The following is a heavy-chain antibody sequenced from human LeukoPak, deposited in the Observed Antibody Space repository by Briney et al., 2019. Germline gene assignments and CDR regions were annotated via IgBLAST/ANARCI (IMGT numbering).Heavy chain of an antibody. CDR2: IYYSGST. CDR3: ARASSYTGHLGW. V-gene: IGHV4-59*08. CDR1: GGSISSYY. J-gene: IGHJ4*02. D-gene: IGHD2-2*01. Sequence: SETLSLTCTVSGGSISSYYWSWIRQPPGKGLGWIGYIYYSGSTNYNPSLKSRVTISVDTSKNQFSLNLISVTAADTAVYYCARASSYTGHLGWWGQGTLVTVSS.